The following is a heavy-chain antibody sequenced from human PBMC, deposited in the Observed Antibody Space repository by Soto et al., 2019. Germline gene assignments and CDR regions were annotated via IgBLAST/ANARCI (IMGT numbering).Heavy chain of an antibody. J-gene: IGHJ4*02. D-gene: IGHD3-10*01. V-gene: IGHV4-39*01. CDR1: GDSISSTTYY. CDR3: ARRSGENYFTLGY. Sequence: SETLSLTCPVSGDSISSTTYYWGWIRQPPGKGLEWIGDISYSGSTYYNPSLKSRVTISVDTSKNQFSPKLTSVTAADTAVYYCARRSGENYFTLGYWGQGTLVTVSS. CDR2: ISYSGST.